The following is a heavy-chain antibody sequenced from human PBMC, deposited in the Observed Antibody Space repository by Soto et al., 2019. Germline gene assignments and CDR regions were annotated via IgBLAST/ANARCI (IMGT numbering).Heavy chain of an antibody. CDR3: ARRLGQISGVVNSDGFDI. CDR1: GWPLSNYY. CDR2: IHYSGSA. D-gene: IGHD3-3*01. J-gene: IGHJ3*02. Sequence: QVQLQGAGPRLVKASETLALTLNGSGWPLSNYYLSWIRQPPGVGLEWIGFIHYSGSAYYNPSLKSRVTISVDTSKNQFSLRLTSVTASDTAVYYCARRLGQISGVVNSDGFDIWGQGTMVTVSS. V-gene: IGHV4-59*08.